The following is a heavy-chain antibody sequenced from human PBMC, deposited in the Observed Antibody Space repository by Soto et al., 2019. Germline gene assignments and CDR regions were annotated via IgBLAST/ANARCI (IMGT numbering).Heavy chain of an antibody. CDR1: GFTFSSYA. V-gene: IGHV3-23*01. CDR2: ISGSGGST. D-gene: IGHD2-2*01. J-gene: IGHJ5*02. CDR3: AKDLACSSTSCYAFWFDP. Sequence: PGGSLRLSCAASGFTFSSYAMSWVRQAPGKGLEWVSAISGSGGSTYYADSVKGRFTISRGNSKNTLYLQMNSLRAEDTAVYYCAKDLACSSTSCYAFWFDPWGQGTLVTVSS.